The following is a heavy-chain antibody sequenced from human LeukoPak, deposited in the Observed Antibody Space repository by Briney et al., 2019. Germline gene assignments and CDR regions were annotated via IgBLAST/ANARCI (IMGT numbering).Heavy chain of an antibody. CDR1: GFTFSGSA. Sequence: HPGGSLRLSCAASGFTFSGSAMHWVRQASGKGLEGVGRIRSKADNYATIYAASVKGRFTVSRDDSKNTAYLQMTSLKTEDTAVYYCRATAGRDADYWGQGTLVTVSS. V-gene: IGHV3-73*01. J-gene: IGHJ4*02. CDR3: RATAGRDADY. D-gene: IGHD6-13*01. CDR2: IRSKADNYAT.